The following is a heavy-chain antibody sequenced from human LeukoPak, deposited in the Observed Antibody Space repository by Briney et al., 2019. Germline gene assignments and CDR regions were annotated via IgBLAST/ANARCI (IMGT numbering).Heavy chain of an antibody. V-gene: IGHV3-23*01. J-gene: IGHJ4*02. CDR2: ISGSGGST. CDR1: GFTFSSYA. Sequence: PGGSLRLSWAASGFTFSSYAMSWVRQAPGKGLEWVSAISGSGGSTYYADSVKGRFTISRDNSKNTLYLQMNSLRAEDTAVYYCARSIGGSYPSFDYWGQGTLVTVSS. CDR3: ARSIGGSYPSFDY. D-gene: IGHD1-26*01.